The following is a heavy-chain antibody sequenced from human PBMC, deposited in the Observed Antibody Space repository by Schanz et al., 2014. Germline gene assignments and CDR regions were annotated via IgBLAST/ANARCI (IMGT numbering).Heavy chain of an antibody. D-gene: IGHD5-12*01. Sequence: QVQLQQWGAGLLKPSETLSLTCAVYGGSFSSNYWSWIRQPPGKGLEWIGYIYYSGSSDYNPSLKGRVTISIPTAKCHSPLKLNLVTAADTAVYYCARGGSVATIAPYTWFDPWGQGTLXTVSS. CDR2: IYYSGSS. CDR1: GGSFSSNY. CDR3: ARGGSVATIAPYTWFDP. V-gene: IGHV4-34*02. J-gene: IGHJ5*02.